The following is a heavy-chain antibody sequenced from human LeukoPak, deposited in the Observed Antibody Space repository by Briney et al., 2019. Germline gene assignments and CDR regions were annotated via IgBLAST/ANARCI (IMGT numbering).Heavy chain of an antibody. Sequence: SGTLSLTCNVSGVSIRTSTYYWNWIPQSPGKGLEWIGCVSDSGTTKYNPSLKIQVTISLYTSKNHFSLILMSVTAADTAVYYCARGYYEPFQSWGQGTLVTVSS. J-gene: IGHJ4*02. CDR2: VSDSGTT. CDR3: ARGYYEPFQS. V-gene: IGHV4-61*03. CDR1: GVSIRTSTYY. D-gene: IGHD3-22*01.